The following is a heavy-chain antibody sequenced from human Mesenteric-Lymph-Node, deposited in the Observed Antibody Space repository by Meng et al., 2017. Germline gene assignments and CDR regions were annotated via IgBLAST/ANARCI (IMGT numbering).Heavy chain of an antibody. J-gene: IGHJ4*02. CDR1: GFTFSNAW. Sequence: GGSLRLSCAASGFTFSNAWMSWVRQAPGKGLEWVGRIESKTDGGTTDYAAPVKGRFTISRDDSKNTLDLQMNNLKTEDTAVYYCTTEYYYDSSGYYAGVFDYWGQGTPVTVSS. CDR3: TTEYYYDSSGYYAGVFDY. D-gene: IGHD3-22*01. V-gene: IGHV3-15*04. CDR2: IESKTDGGTT.